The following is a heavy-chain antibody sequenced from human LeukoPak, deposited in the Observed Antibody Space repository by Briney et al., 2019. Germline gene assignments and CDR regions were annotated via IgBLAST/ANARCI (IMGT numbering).Heavy chain of an antibody. V-gene: IGHV3-21*01. D-gene: IGHD2-2*01. CDR3: ARPATGYCSSTGCHWDS. Sequence: GGSLRLSCAASGFTFSTHSMYWVRQAPGKGLEWVSSISASSNFIHYAESVRGRFTISRDNAKNSLYLQMNSLGAQDTAVYYCARPATGYCSSTGCHWDSWGQGTLVTVSS. CDR1: GFTFSTHS. J-gene: IGHJ4*02. CDR2: ISASSNFI.